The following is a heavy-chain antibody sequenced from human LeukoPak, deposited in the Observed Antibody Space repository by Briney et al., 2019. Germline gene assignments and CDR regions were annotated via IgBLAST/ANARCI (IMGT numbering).Heavy chain of an antibody. CDR3: ARVGAVGGVFRAFDL. Sequence: GGSLRLSCAASGFTFSSYAMSWVRQAPGKGLEWVSTISGSGDYTYYADSVKGRFTISRDNSKNTLYLQMNSLRAEDTAVYYCARVGAVGGVFRAFDLWGQGTMVTVSS. D-gene: IGHD3-16*01. J-gene: IGHJ3*01. CDR1: GFTFSSYA. CDR2: ISGSGDYT. V-gene: IGHV3-23*01.